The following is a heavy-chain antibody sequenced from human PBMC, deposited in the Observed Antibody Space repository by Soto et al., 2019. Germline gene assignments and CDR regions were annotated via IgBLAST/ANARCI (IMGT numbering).Heavy chain of an antibody. J-gene: IGHJ5*02. Sequence: PGGSLRLSCAASGFTFSSYSMNWVRQAPGEGLEWVSSISSSSSYIYYADSVKGRFTISRDNAKNSLYLQMNSLRAEDTAVYYCAIAVADNWFDPWGQGTLVTVSS. CDR3: AIAVADNWFDP. CDR2: ISSSSSYI. D-gene: IGHD6-19*01. CDR1: GFTFSSYS. V-gene: IGHV3-21*01.